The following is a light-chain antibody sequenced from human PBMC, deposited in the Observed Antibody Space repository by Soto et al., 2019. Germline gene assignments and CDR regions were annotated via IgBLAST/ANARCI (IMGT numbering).Light chain of an antibody. J-gene: IGKJ1*01. V-gene: IGKV1-6*01. CDR2: VAS. CDR1: QGIRND. CDR3: LQDHEYPRT. Sequence: AIQMSQSPSSLSASVGDRVTITCRASQGIRNDLGWYQQRPGGSPKLLIYVASSSQIGVPSRFRASGSGTDFTLTISGLQPEDFVTYYCLQDHEYPRTFGQGTKVDIK.